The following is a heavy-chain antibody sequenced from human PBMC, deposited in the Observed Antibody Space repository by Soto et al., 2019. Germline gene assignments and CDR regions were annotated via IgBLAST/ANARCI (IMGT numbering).Heavy chain of an antibody. Sequence: EVQVVESGGGLVQPGGSLRLSCAASGFTFSSYSMNWVRQAPVKGLEWVSYISSSSSTKFYAASVKGRFTISRYNARNSLYLQMNSLIAEDTAVYYWARDIDGGGQGTLVTVSS. J-gene: IGHJ4*02. CDR1: GFTFSSYS. D-gene: IGHD2-15*01. V-gene: IGHV3-48*01. CDR3: ARDIDG. CDR2: ISSSSSTK.